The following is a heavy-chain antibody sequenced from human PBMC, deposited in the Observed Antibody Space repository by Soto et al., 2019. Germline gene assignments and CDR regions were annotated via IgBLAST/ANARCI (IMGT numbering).Heavy chain of an antibody. CDR1: GFTFRGDA. CDR3: ARSEMTYNWND. D-gene: IGHD1-20*01. Sequence: GGSLKVSCEASGFTFRGDALSWILQAPGKGLEWVSSVSGSGEMTHYAESVKGRFTISRDNSKDTLFLQMESLRAEETAVYYCARSEMTYNWNDWGQGTRVTGSS. V-gene: IGHV3-23*01. CDR2: VSGSGEMT. J-gene: IGHJ4*02.